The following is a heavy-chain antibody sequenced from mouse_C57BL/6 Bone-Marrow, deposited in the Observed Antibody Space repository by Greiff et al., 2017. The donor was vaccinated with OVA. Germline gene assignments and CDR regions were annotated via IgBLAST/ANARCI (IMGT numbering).Heavy chain of an antibody. D-gene: IGHD2-2*01. CDR3: ARGNLVSCDY. Sequence: VQLQQSGPGLVKPSQSLSLTCSVTGYSITSGYYWNWIRQFPGNKLEWMGYISYDGSNNYNPSLKNRISITRDTSKNQFFLKLNSVTTEDTATYYCARGNLVSCDYWGQGTTLTVSS. J-gene: IGHJ2*01. CDR2: ISYDGSN. V-gene: IGHV3-6*01. CDR1: GYSITSGYY.